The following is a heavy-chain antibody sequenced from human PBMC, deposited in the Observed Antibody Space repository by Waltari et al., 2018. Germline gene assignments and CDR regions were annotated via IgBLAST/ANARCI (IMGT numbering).Heavy chain of an antibody. D-gene: IGHD6-25*01. CDR1: GGSIRRSNYY. CDR2: VYYSGGT. CDR3: ARHRSGSARDGIDY. J-gene: IGHJ4*02. Sequence: QLQLQESGPGLVKPSETLSLTCTVSGGSIRRSNYYWCWIRQPPGKGLEWIGNVYYSGGTYYNPSRKSRVTISVDTSKNQFSLNLFSVTAADTAVYYCARHRSGSARDGIDYWGRGRLVTVS. V-gene: IGHV4-39*07.